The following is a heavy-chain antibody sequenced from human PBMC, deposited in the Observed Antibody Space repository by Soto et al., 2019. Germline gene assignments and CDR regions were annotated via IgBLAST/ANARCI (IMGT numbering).Heavy chain of an antibody. V-gene: IGHV3-53*01. CDR2: IWSAGLT. D-gene: IGHD2-15*01. CDR1: GFTVSSKY. CDR3: ARELPPDL. J-gene: IGHJ5*02. Sequence: GGSLRLSCAASGFTVSSKYMSWVRQAPGKGLEWVSIIWSAGLTYYADSVRGRFTTSRDISKNILFLQMNNLRAEDSAIYYCARELPPDLWGQGTLVTVSS.